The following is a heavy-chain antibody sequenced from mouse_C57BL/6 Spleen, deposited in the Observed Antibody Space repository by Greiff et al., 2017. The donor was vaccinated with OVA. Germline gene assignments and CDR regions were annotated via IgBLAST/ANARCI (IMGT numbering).Heavy chain of an antibody. CDR3: ARHGEANWDMLFAY. J-gene: IGHJ3*01. Sequence: QVQLQQPGAELVKPGASVKMSCKASGYTFTSYWITWVKQRPGQGLEWIGWFYPGSGSIKYNEKFKDKATLTADKSSSTVYMELSRLTSEDSAVYFCARHGEANWDMLFAYWGQGTLVTVSA. V-gene: IGHV1-62-2*01. CDR1: GYTFTSYW. D-gene: IGHD4-1*01. CDR2: FYPGSGSI.